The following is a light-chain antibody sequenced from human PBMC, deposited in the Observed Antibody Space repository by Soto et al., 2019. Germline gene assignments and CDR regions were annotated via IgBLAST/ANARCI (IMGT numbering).Light chain of an antibody. J-gene: IGLJ1*01. Sequence: SYELTQPPSVSVAPGQTAGITCEGIDLRDKSVHWYQQRPGQAPTLLLYDDKDRPSGIPERFSGSKSGNTATLSISRVEAGDEADYYCQVWHDSGDQEGVFGTGTKVTVL. CDR2: DDK. V-gene: IGLV3-21*02. CDR1: DLRDKS. CDR3: QVWHDSGDQEGV.